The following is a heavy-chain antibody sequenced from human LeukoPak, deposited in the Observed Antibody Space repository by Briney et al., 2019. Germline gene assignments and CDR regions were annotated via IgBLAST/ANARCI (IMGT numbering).Heavy chain of an antibody. CDR3: AKASVYCSGGSCADYYYYGMDV. CDR1: GFTFSSYA. CDR2: ISGSGGST. Sequence: GGSLRLSCAASGFTFSSYAMSWVRQARGKGLEWVSAISGSGGSTYYADSVKGRFTISRDNSKNTLYLQMNSLRAEDTAVYYCAKASVYCSGGSCADYYYYGMDVWGQGTTVTVSS. V-gene: IGHV3-23*01. D-gene: IGHD2-15*01. J-gene: IGHJ6*02.